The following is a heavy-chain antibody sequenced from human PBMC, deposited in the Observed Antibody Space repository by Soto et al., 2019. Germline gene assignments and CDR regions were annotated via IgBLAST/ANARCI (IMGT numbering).Heavy chain of an antibody. V-gene: IGHV1-69*04. D-gene: IGHD5-12*01. Sequence: SVKVSCKASGYTFTSYGISWVRQAPGQGLEWMGRIVPILGIANYAQKFQGRVTITADKSTSTAYMELSSLRSEDTAVYYCARGPEYSGYGVDYWGQGTLVTVSS. CDR3: ARGPEYSGYGVDY. J-gene: IGHJ4*02. CDR2: IVPILGIA. CDR1: GYTFTSYG.